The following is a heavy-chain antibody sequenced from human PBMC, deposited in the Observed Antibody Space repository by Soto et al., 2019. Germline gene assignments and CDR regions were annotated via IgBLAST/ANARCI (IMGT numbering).Heavy chain of an antibody. Sequence: QVQLQESGPGLVKPSETLSLTCTVSGGSIRSYYWSWIRQPPGKGLEWIGYIYYSGSTNYNPSLTSRVTISVDTSKNQSSLKLSSVTAADTAVYYCARRWGEAFDIWGQGTMVTVSS. J-gene: IGHJ3*02. D-gene: IGHD3-16*01. V-gene: IGHV4-59*08. CDR1: GGSIRSYY. CDR2: IYYSGST. CDR3: ARRWGEAFDI.